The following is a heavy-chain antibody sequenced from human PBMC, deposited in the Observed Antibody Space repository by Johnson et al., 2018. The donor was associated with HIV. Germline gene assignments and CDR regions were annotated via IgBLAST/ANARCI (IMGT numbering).Heavy chain of an antibody. V-gene: IGHV3-13*01. D-gene: IGHD6-6*01. CDR1: RFIFNDYD. J-gene: IGHJ3*02. CDR3: ATSISTPPGAFDI. CDR2: IGTAGET. Sequence: VPSVESGGGLVQPGGSLRLSCASSRFIFNDYDMHWVRQVTGKGLAWVSGIGTAGETYYPGSVKGRFTISRENAKNSLYLQMNNLRAGDTAVYYCATSISTPPGAFDIWGQGTMVTVSS.